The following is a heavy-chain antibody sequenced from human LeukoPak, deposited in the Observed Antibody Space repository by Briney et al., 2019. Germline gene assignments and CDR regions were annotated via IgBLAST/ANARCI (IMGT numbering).Heavy chain of an antibody. CDR2: IIPNFGTA. CDR1: GGTFTSYV. J-gene: IGHJ5*02. Sequence: ASVKVSCKASGGTFTSYVISGVRQAPGQGVEWMGGIIPNFGTANYAKKFQGRVTITADESTSTAYMELSSLRSEDAAVYYCARAPIQTSAFNWFDPWGQGTLVTVSS. V-gene: IGHV1-69*13. CDR3: ARAPIQTSAFNWFDP.